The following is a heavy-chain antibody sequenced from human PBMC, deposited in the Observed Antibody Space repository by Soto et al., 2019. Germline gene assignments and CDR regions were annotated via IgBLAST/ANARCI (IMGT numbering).Heavy chain of an antibody. CDR1: GFTFDDYA. J-gene: IGHJ6*02. CDR2: INWNSETV. D-gene: IGHD5-12*01. V-gene: IGHV3-9*01. CDR3: ARDQDLGGYDLRPMYGLDV. Sequence: SLRLSCATSGFTFDDYAMHWVRQIPGKGLEWVSGINWNSETVGYADSVKGRFTISRDSAKNSLYLQMTTLRPEDTALYFCARDQDLGGYDLRPMYGLDVWGQGTRVTLSS.